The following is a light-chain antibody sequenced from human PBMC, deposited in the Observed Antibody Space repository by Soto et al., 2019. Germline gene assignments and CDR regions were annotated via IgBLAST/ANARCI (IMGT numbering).Light chain of an antibody. CDR2: GVS. Sequence: EIVMTQSPATLSVSPGERATLSCRASQTIVNNLAWDQQKPGQAPRLLMYGVSTRATGVPARFSGSGSGTEFTLTISSLQSEDFAVYYCQQYNYWPPATFGQGTKVEIK. CDR3: QQYNYWPPAT. CDR1: QTIVNN. V-gene: IGKV3-15*01. J-gene: IGKJ1*01.